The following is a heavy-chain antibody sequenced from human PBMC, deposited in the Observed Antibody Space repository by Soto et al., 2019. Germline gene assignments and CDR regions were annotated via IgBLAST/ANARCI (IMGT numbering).Heavy chain of an antibody. Sequence: SETMSLTCTVSGGSLSGYYWSWIRTPPGKGLEWIGYMYNTGSTVYNPSFKSRVTISVDTSKNQFSLKLNSVTAADTAVYYCARDLWGYCGTDCYPLDVWGQGTTVTVSS. D-gene: IGHD2-21*02. CDR1: GGSLSGYY. V-gene: IGHV4-59*01. CDR2: MYNTGST. CDR3: ARDLWGYCGTDCYPLDV. J-gene: IGHJ6*02.